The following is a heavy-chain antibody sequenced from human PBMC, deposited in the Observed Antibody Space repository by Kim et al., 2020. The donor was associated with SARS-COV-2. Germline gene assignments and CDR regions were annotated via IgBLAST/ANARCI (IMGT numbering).Heavy chain of an antibody. V-gene: IGHV3-30*18. CDR3: AKLTPDYGGNSVDDFDI. CDR1: GFTFSSYG. D-gene: IGHD4-17*01. CDR2: ISYDGSNK. Sequence: GGSLRLSCAASGFTFSSYGMHWVRQAPGKGLEWVAVISYDGSNKYYADSVKGRFTISRDNSKNTLYLQMNSLRAEDTAVYYCAKLTPDYGGNSVDDFDIWGQGTMVTVSS. J-gene: IGHJ3*02.